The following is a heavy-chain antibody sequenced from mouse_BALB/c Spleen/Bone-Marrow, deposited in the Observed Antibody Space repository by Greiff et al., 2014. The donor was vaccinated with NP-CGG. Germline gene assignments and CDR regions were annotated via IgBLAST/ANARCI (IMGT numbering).Heavy chain of an antibody. CDR2: IDPANGNT. CDR1: GFNIKDTY. D-gene: IGHD1-1*01. Sequence: EVKLVESGAELVKPGASVKLSCTASGFNIKDTYMYWVKQRPEQGLEWIGRIDPANGNTKYDPKFQDKATITADTSSDTAYLQLSSLTSEDTAVYYCARYYYGSSLFACWGQGTLVTVSA. J-gene: IGHJ3*01. CDR3: ARYYYGSSLFAC. V-gene: IGHV14-3*02.